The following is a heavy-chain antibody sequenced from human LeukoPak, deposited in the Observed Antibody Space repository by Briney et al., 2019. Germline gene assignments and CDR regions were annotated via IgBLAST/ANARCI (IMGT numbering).Heavy chain of an antibody. CDR3: ARIQRPEASGSYLGY. J-gene: IGHJ4*02. CDR1: GGSFNDYY. V-gene: IGHV4-34*01. CDR2: INHSGST. Sequence: SETLSRTCAVYGGSFNDYYWSWIRQPPGKGLEWIGEINHSGSTNYNPSLKSRVTISVDTSKNQFSLILSSVTAADTAVYYCARIQRPEASGSYLGYWGQGTLVTVSS. D-gene: IGHD3-10*01.